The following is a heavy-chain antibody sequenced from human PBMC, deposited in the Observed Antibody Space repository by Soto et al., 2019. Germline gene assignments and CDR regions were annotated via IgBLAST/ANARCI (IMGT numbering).Heavy chain of an antibody. V-gene: IGHV4-30-4*01. D-gene: IGHD1-7*01. J-gene: IGHJ6*02. CDR3: AKGGGGTTAIGSTRDYYYGMDV. CDR2: IYYSGST. Sequence: SETLSLTCTVSGGSISSGDYYWSWIRQPPGKGLEWIGYIYYSGSTYYNPSLKSRVTISVDTSKNQFSLKLSSVTAADTAVYYCAKGGGGTTAIGSTRDYYYGMDVWGQGTTVTV. CDR1: GGSISSGDYY.